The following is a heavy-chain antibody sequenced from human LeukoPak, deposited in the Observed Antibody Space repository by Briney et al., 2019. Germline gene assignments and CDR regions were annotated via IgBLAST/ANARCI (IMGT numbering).Heavy chain of an antibody. J-gene: IGHJ4*02. V-gene: IGHV4-4*07. CDR2: IYTSGST. D-gene: IGHD3-10*01. CDR1: GGSISSYY. Sequence: PSETLSLTCTVSGGSISSYYWSWIRQPAWKGLEWIGRIYTSGSTNYNPSLKSRVTMSVDTSKNQFSLKLSSVTAADTAVYYCAREPTMVRGVISYYFDYWGQGTLVTVSS. CDR3: AREPTMVRGVISYYFDY.